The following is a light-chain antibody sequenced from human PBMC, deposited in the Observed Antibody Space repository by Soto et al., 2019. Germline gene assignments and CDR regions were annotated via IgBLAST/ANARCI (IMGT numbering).Light chain of an antibody. V-gene: IGLV2-23*02. Sequence: QSALTQPASVSGSPGQSITISCTGTSSDVGSYNLVSWYQQYPGKAPKFPIYEVSKRPSGVSNRFSGSKSGNTASLTISGLQAEDEADYYCCSYAGSSTWIFGGGTKLTVL. J-gene: IGLJ2*01. CDR2: EVS. CDR1: SSDVGSYNL. CDR3: CSYAGSSTWI.